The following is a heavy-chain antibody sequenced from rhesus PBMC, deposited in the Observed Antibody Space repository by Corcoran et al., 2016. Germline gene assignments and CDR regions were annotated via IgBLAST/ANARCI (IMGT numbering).Heavy chain of an antibody. CDR2: RHGNSGST. CDR1: GASISSYW. Sequence: QVQLQEAGPGLVKSSETLSLTCAVSGASISSYWWTWIRQPPGKELAWSGERHGNSGSTDYNPSLKSRVTISKAASKNQFSLKLNSVTAADTAVYYCASEFVYWGQGVLVTVSS. J-gene: IGHJ4*01. CDR3: ASEFVY. V-gene: IGHV4-80*01.